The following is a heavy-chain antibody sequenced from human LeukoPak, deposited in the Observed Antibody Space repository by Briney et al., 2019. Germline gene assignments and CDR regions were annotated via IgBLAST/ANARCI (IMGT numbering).Heavy chain of an antibody. D-gene: IGHD4-23*01. CDR2: TYYRSKWYN. CDR3: ARSVPVVTPTGYYFDY. CDR1: GDSVSSNSAA. V-gene: IGHV6-1*01. J-gene: IGHJ4*02. Sequence: KISQTLSLTCAISGDSVSSNSAAWNWIRQSPSRGLEWLGRTYYRSKWYNDYAVSVKSRITINPDTSKNQFSLQLNSVTPEDTAVYYCARSVPVVTPTGYYFDYWGQGTLVTVSS.